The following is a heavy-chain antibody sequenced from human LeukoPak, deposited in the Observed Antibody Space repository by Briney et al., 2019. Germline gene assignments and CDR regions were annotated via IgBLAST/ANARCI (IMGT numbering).Heavy chain of an antibody. CDR3: AKGGRWLLLRLDAFDI. J-gene: IGHJ3*02. D-gene: IGHD3-22*01. Sequence: PGRSLRLSCAASGFTFDIYAMHWVRQAPGKGLEWVSGISWNSGSRGYADSVKGRFTISRDNAKNSLYLQMNSLRAEDTALYYCAKGGRWLLLRLDAFDIWGQGTMVTVSS. CDR2: ISWNSGSR. V-gene: IGHV3-9*01. CDR1: GFTFDIYA.